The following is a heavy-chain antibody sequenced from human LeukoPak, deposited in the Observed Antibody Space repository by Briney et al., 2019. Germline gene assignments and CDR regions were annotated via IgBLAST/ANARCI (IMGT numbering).Heavy chain of an antibody. CDR3: ARDYYDSSGYYYFDY. CDR1: GFTFSDYY. V-gene: IGHV3-11*01. Sequence: GGSLRLSCAASGFTFSDYYMSWIRQAPGKGLEWVSYISSSGSTIYYADSVKGRFTISRDNAKNSLYLQMNSLRAEDTAVYYCARDYYDSSGYYYFDYWAREPWSPSPQ. D-gene: IGHD3-22*01. CDR2: ISSSGSTI. J-gene: IGHJ4*02.